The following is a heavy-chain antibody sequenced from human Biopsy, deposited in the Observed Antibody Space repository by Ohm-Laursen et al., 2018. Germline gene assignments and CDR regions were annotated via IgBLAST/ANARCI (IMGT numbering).Heavy chain of an antibody. CDR1: GDSISSYY. V-gene: IGHV4-59*01. CDR2: VYYTGST. Sequence: GTLSLTCTVSGDSISSYYWSWIRQPPGKGLQWIGYVYYTGSTDYNPSLQSRVTISVDTSENHFSLRLRSVTPADTAIYYCAKGRGYYSDRTVPGYFDLWGRGTLVTVSS. D-gene: IGHD3-22*01. J-gene: IGHJ2*01. CDR3: AKGRGYYSDRTVPGYFDL.